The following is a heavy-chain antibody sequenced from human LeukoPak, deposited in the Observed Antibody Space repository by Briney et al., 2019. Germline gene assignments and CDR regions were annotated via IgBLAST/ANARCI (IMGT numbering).Heavy chain of an antibody. D-gene: IGHD4-17*01. Sequence: PSETLSLTCAVYGGSFSGYYWSWIRQPPGKGLEWIGEINHSGSTNYNPSLKSRVTISVDTSKNQFSLKLSSVTAADTAVYYCARGLRNYGDYSFDPWGQGTLVTVSS. CDR1: GGSFSGYY. CDR2: INHSGST. V-gene: IGHV4-34*01. J-gene: IGHJ5*02. CDR3: ARGLRNYGDYSFDP.